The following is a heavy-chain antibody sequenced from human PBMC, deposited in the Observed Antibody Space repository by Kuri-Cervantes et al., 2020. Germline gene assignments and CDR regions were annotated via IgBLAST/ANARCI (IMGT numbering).Heavy chain of an antibody. D-gene: IGHD1-14*01. J-gene: IGHJ2*01. V-gene: IGHV4-4*07. CDR2: IYTSGST. Sequence: GSLRLSCTVSGGSISSYYWSWIRQPAGKGLEWIGRIYTSGSTNYNPSLKSRVTMSVDTSKNQFSLKLSSVTAADTAVYYCARDNGNRYFDLWGRGTLVTVSS. CDR3: ARDNGNRYFDL. CDR1: GGSISSYY.